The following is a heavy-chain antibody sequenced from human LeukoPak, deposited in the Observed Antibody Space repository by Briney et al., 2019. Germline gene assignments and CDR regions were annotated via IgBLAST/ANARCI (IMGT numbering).Heavy chain of an antibody. CDR1: GFTFSSYG. CDR2: ISYDGSNK. J-gene: IGHJ4*02. D-gene: IGHD3-22*01. CDR3: AKRGVVIRVILVGFHKQAYYFDS. Sequence: RGSLRLSCAASGFTFSSYGMHWVRQAPGKGLEWVAVISYDGSNKYYADSVKGRFTISRDNCKNMLYLQMNSLRVEDTAVYFCAKRGVVIRVILVGFHKQAYYFDSWGQGALVTVSS. V-gene: IGHV3-30*18.